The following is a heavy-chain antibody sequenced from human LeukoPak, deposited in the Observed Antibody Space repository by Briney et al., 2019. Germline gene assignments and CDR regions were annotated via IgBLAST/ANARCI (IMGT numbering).Heavy chain of an antibody. CDR3: ARVLKGYGSGSYYRAYYYYYMGV. CDR2: IYSGGST. Sequence: GGSLRLSCAASGFTVSSNYMSWVRQAPGKGLEWVSVIYSGGSTYYADSVKGRFTISRDNSKNTLYLQMNSLRAEDTAVYYCARVLKGYGSGSYYRAYYYYYMGVWGKGTTVTISS. D-gene: IGHD3-10*01. V-gene: IGHV3-53*01. CDR1: GFTVSSNY. J-gene: IGHJ6*03.